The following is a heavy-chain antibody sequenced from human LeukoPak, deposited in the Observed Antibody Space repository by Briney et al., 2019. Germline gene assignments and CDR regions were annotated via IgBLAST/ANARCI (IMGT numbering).Heavy chain of an antibody. CDR2: IYDSGST. J-gene: IGHJ4*02. D-gene: IGHD4/OR15-4a*01. CDR3: ARGPPPNMDFDY. V-gene: IGHV4-59*01. CDR1: GGSISIYY. Sequence: SETLSLTGTVSGGSISIYYWSWIRQPPGKGLEWIGYIYDSGSTNYNPSLKSRVTISVDTSKNQFSLKLSSVTAADTAVYYCARGPPPNMDFDYWGQGTLVTVSS.